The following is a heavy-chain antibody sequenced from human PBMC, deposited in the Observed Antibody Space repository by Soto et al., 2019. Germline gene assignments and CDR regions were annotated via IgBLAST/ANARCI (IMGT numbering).Heavy chain of an antibody. CDR2: ISSSSSYI. CDR3: ASPSSGYYRGAH. CDR1: GFTFSSYS. V-gene: IGHV3-21*01. D-gene: IGHD3-22*01. Sequence: GGSLRLSCAASGFTFSSYSMNWVRQAPGKGLEWVSSISSSSSYIYYADSVKGRFTISRDNAKNSLYLQMNSLRAEDTAVYYCASPSSGYYRGAHWGQGNLVTVSS. J-gene: IGHJ4*02.